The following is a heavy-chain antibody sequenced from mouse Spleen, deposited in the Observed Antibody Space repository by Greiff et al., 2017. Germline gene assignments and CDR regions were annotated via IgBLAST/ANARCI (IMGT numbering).Heavy chain of an antibody. CDR3: ARRNWDYFDY. CDR2: IYPGSGST. Sequence: QVHVKQSGAELVKPGASVKMSCKASGYTFTSYWITWVKQRPGQGLEWIGDIYPGSGSTNYNEKFKSKATLTVDTSSSTAYMQLSSLTSEDSAVYYCARRNWDYFDYWGQGTTLTVSS. V-gene: IGHV1-55*01. D-gene: IGHD4-1*01. J-gene: IGHJ2*01. CDR1: GYTFTSYW.